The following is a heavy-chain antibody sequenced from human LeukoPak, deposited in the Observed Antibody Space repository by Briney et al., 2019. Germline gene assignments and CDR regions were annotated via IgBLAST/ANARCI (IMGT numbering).Heavy chain of an antibody. CDR2: IYYSGST. D-gene: IGHD6-19*01. CDR1: GGSISSSSFY. J-gene: IGHJ4*02. CDR3: ARFGRVAVAGMSV. Sequence: SETLSLTCTVSGGSISSSSFYWGWIRQPPGKGLEWIGSIYYSGSTYYNPSLKSRVTISVDTSKNQFSLKLSSVTAADTAVYYCARFGRVAVAGMSVWGQGMLVTVSS. V-gene: IGHV4-39*01.